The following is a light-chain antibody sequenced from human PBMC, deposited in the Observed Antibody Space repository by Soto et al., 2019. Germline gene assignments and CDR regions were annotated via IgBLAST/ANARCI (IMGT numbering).Light chain of an antibody. CDR3: QQYDNLPLT. CDR2: DAS. Sequence: DIQMTQSPSSLSASVGDRVTITCQASQDISNYLNWYQQKPGKAPKLLIYDASNLETGVPSRFSGSGSGTDFIFTISSLQPEDIATYYCQQYDNLPLTFGGGTNVDI. V-gene: IGKV1-33*01. J-gene: IGKJ4*01. CDR1: QDISNY.